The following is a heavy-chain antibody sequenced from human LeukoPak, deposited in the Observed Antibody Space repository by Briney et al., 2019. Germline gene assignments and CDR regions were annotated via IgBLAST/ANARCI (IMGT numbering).Heavy chain of an antibody. CDR1: GGSISSSSYY. V-gene: IGHV4-39*01. CDR2: TYYSGST. D-gene: IGHD3-10*01. J-gene: IGHJ4*02. Sequence: SETLSLTCTVSGGSISSSSYYWGWIRQPPGKGLEWIGSTYYSGSTYYNPSLKSRVTISVDTSKNQFSLKLSSVTAADTAVYYCARHLYNGSGSTKFDYWGQGTLVTVSS. CDR3: ARHLYNGSGSTKFDY.